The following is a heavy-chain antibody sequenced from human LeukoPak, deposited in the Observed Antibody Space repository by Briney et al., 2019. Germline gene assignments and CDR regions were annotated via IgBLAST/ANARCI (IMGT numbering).Heavy chain of an antibody. CDR2: ISGGGGST. CDR3: AKRTPSVGFDY. V-gene: IGHV3-23*01. D-gene: IGHD2-15*01. Sequence: GGSLRLSCAASGFTFSSYAMPWVRQAPGKGLEWVSDISGGGGSTYYADSVKGRFTISRDNSQNTLYLQINSLRAEDTAVYYCAKRTPSVGFDYWGQGTLVTVSS. J-gene: IGHJ4*02. CDR1: GFTFSSYA.